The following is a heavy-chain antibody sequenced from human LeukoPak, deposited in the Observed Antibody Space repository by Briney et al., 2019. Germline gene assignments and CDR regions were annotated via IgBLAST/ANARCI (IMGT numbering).Heavy chain of an antibody. J-gene: IGHJ6*02. V-gene: IGHV3-66*01. D-gene: IGHD2-2*01. CDR1: GFTVSSNY. CDR3: ARDLVVPAGRYYYYGMDV. CDR2: IYSGGST. Sequence: GGSLRLSCAASGFTVSSNYMSWVRQAPGKGLEWVSVIYSGGSTYYADYVKGRFTISRDNSKNTLYLQMNSLRAEDTAVYYCARDLVVPAGRYYYYGMDVWGQGTTVTVSS.